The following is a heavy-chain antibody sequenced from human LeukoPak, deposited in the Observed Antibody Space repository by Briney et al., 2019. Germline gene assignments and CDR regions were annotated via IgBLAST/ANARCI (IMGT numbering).Heavy chain of an antibody. Sequence: SETLSLTCTVSGGSVSSSGFYWGWIRQPPGKGLEWIGSIYYSGTTYYNPSLKSRVTISVDTSKNQFSLKLSSVTAADTAVYYCARMMDMVTTSNWFDPWGQGTLVTVSS. CDR2: IYYSGTT. CDR3: ARMMDMVTTSNWFDP. J-gene: IGHJ5*02. CDR1: GGSVSSSGFY. D-gene: IGHD5-12*01. V-gene: IGHV4-39*07.